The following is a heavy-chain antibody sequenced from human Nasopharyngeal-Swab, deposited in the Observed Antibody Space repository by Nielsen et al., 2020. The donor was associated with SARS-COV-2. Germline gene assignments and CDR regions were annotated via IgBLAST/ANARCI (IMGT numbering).Heavy chain of an antibody. CDR2: FSAYNGNT. J-gene: IGHJ6*02. V-gene: IGHV1-18*01. D-gene: IGHD4-11*01. CDR3: ARLTVTTFYYYYGMDV. Sequence: ASVKVSCKASGYTFTSSGISWVRQAPGQGLEWMGWFSAYNGNTNYAQKLQGRVTMTTDTSTSTAYMELRSLRSDDTAVYYCARLTVTTFYYYYGMDVWGQGTTVTVSS. CDR1: GYTFTSSG.